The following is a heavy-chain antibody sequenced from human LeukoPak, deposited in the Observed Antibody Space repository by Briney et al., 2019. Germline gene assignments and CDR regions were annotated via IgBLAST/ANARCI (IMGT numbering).Heavy chain of an antibody. CDR3: ARASRAVTTDY. J-gene: IGHJ4*02. D-gene: IGHD4-17*01. V-gene: IGHV4-38-2*01. CDR2: INHSGST. CDR1: GYSISSGYY. Sequence: SETLSLTCAVSGYSISSGYYWGWIRQPPGKGLEWIGEINHSGSTNYNPSLKSRVTISVDTSKNQFSLKLSSVTAADTAVYYCARASRAVTTDYWGQGTLVTVSS.